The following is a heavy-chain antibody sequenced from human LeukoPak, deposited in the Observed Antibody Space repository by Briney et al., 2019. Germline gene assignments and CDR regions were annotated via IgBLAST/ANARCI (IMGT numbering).Heavy chain of an antibody. CDR3: ARDRGTYYYDSRQGAFDI. Sequence: SETLSLTCTVSGGSISSYYWSWIRHPPGKGLEWIGYIYYTGSTNYNPSLKSRVTLSLDTSKNQFSLNLISVTAADTAVYYCARDRGTYYYDSRQGAFDIWGQGTMVTVSS. V-gene: IGHV4-59*01. CDR1: GGSISSYY. D-gene: IGHD3-22*01. J-gene: IGHJ3*02. CDR2: IYYTGST.